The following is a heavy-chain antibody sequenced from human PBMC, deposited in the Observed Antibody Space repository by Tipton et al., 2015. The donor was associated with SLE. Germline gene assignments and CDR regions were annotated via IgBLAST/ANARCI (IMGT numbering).Heavy chain of an antibody. D-gene: IGHD1-1*01. CDR2: IYYSGST. Sequence: TLSLTCSVSGSSITSGDYFWSWIRQRPGKALEWIGFIYYSGSTFYDPSLQTRVTISIDSSKNQFSLKLTSVTAADTAVYYCARVPGLERSYYYNYYMDVWGRGTTVTVSS. CDR3: ARVPGLERSYYYNYYMDV. V-gene: IGHV4-31*03. CDR1: GSSITSGDYF. J-gene: IGHJ6*03.